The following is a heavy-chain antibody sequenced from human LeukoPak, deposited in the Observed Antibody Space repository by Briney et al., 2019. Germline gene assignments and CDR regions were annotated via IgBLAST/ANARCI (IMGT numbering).Heavy chain of an antibody. D-gene: IGHD1-26*01. V-gene: IGHV4-34*01. CDR2: INHSGNT. CDR3: ARQGSGTSYYYYTFPY. CDR1: GGSLSGYY. Sequence: PSETLSLTCAVYGGSLSGYYWSWIRQPPGKGLEWIGEINHSGNTNYNPSLKSRVTMSVDTSKNHFYLRLSSVTAADTAVYYCARQGSGTSYYYYTFPYWGQGTQVTVSS. J-gene: IGHJ4*02.